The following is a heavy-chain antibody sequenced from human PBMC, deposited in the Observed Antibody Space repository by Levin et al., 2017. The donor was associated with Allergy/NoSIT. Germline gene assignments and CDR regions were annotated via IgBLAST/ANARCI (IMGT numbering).Heavy chain of an antibody. CDR3: VKAERRDLLDC. D-gene: IGHD1-1*01. CDR1: GFNFSNYA. CDR2: IRGSGSRT. J-gene: IGHJ4*02. V-gene: IGHV3-23*01. Sequence: AGGSLRLSCAASGFNFSNYAMTWVRQAPGKGLEWVSVIRGSGSRTYYAESVKGRFTISRDNSKDTLYLQMDSLTAEDTAIYYCVKAERRDLLDCWGQGTLVTVSS.